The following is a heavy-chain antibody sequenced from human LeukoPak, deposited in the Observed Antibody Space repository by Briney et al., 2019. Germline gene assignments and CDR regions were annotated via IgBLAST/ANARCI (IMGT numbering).Heavy chain of an antibody. Sequence: PSETLSLTCTVSGGSIISSAYYWRWIRQPPGKGREWIGYIYYSGSTYYNPSLKSRVTISLDTSKNQFSLKLSSVTAADTAVYYCVRTEVSSGSEDYWGQGTLVTVSS. CDR2: IYYSGST. V-gene: IGHV4-30-4*08. CDR3: VRTEVSSGSEDY. J-gene: IGHJ4*02. D-gene: IGHD6-19*01. CDR1: GGSIISSAYY.